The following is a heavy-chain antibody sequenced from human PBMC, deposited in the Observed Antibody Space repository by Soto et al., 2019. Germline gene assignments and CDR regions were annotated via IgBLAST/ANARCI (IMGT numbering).Heavy chain of an antibody. Sequence: QVQVVESGAEVKRPGASVKVSCEASGYTFTTYDINWVRQASGQGLEWMGCVNPSSGNTVYAQKFHGRVTMTRDTSISTAYMELSSLKSDDTAIYYCARASMYIWNDHWGQGTLFTVSS. CDR3: ARASMYIWNDH. CDR2: VNPSSGNT. D-gene: IGHD1-20*01. CDR1: GYTFTTYD. V-gene: IGHV1-8*01. J-gene: IGHJ4*01.